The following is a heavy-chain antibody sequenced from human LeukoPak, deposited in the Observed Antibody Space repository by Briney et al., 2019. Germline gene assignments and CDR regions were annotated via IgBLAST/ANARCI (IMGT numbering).Heavy chain of an antibody. V-gene: IGHV4-59*08. Sequence: SETLFLTCTVSGGSISPYHWMWIRQPPGKGLEWIGSIYYTGSTNYNPSLKSRVTIAPDPSKNQSSLKLSSVTAADTAVYYCARRVGGSSALDYWGQGTLFTVSS. CDR1: GGSISPYH. J-gene: IGHJ4*02. CDR2: IYYTGST. D-gene: IGHD6-6*01. CDR3: ARRVGGSSALDY.